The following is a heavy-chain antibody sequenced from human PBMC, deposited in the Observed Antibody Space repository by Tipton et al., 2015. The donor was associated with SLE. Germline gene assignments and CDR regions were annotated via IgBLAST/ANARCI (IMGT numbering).Heavy chain of an antibody. V-gene: IGHV4-59*01. CDR3: ASSGSGWYLDY. CDR1: GGSISSYY. Sequence: TLSLTCTVSGGSISSYYWSWIRQPPGQGLEWIGYVHYTGATNYNPSLKSRVTISVDTSKNQFSLKLSSVTAADTAVYYCASSGSGWYLDYWGQGTVVTVAS. J-gene: IGHJ4*02. D-gene: IGHD6-19*01. CDR2: VHYTGAT.